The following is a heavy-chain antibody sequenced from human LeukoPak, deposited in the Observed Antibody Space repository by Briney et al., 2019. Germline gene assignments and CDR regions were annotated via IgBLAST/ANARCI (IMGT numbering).Heavy chain of an antibody. J-gene: IGHJ4*02. CDR3: ARGPVRLARPYDY. CDR1: RWSLSGAY. Sequence: PSETLSLTCTVQRWSLSGAYWTWIRQPPGKGLEWIGEINHTGSTNYNPSFKSRVTMSADTPKNQLSLNLTSVTAADTAVYYCARGPVRLARPYDYWGQGTLVTVSS. CDR2: INHTGST. V-gene: IGHV4-34*01. D-gene: IGHD3-9*01.